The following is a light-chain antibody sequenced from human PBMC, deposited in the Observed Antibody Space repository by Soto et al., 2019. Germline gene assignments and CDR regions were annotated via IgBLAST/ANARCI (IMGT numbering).Light chain of an antibody. CDR1: QSVSSN. J-gene: IGKJ1*01. V-gene: IGKV3-15*01. CDR3: QQYDNWLRT. CDR2: GAS. Sequence: EIVMTQSPATLSVSPGERATLSCRASQSVSSNVAWFQQKPGQAPRLLIYGASTRATGIPARFSGSGSWTEFTLTISSLQPEDFAVYYCQQYDNWLRTFGQGTKVEIK.